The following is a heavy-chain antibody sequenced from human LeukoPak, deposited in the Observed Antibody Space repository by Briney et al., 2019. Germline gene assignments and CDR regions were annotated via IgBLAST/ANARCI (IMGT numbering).Heavy chain of an antibody. J-gene: IGHJ4*02. V-gene: IGHV1-18*01. CDR2: INAYNGNT. Sequence: ASVKVSCKTSGYTFTYYVISWVRQDPGQGLEWMGWINAYNGNTIDAQKFQGRVTMTTDTSTSTAYMELRSLRSDDTAVYYCARGEKPYDYWGQGTLVSVSS. CDR1: GYTFTYYV. D-gene: IGHD1-26*01. CDR3: ARGEKPYDY.